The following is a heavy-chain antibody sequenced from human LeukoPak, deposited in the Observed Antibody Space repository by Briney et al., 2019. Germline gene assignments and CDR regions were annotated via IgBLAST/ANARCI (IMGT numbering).Heavy chain of an antibody. J-gene: IGHJ4*02. V-gene: IGHV3-23*01. CDR3: TKFDY. CDR2: ITGNDGST. CDR1: GSTFSSYG. Sequence: GGSLRLSCAASGSTFSSYGMHWVRQAPGKGLEWVSTITGNDGSTFYANSVKGRFTISRDNSKNMMFLHMTSLRAEDTAVYYCTKFDYWGQGVLVTVSS.